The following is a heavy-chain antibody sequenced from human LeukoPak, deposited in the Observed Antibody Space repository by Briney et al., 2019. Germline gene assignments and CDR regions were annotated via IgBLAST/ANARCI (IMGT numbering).Heavy chain of an antibody. CDR2: INRDGSST. V-gene: IGHV3-74*01. J-gene: IGHJ4*02. D-gene: IGHD3-10*01. CDR1: GFSFSSYW. CDR3: ARGRGSGSSDY. Sequence: GGSLRLSCAASGFSFSSYWMHWVRQVPGKGLVWVSRINRDGSSTIYADSVKGRFTISRDNAKNTLYLQMNSLRAEDTAVYYCARGRGSGSSDYWGQGTLVTVSS.